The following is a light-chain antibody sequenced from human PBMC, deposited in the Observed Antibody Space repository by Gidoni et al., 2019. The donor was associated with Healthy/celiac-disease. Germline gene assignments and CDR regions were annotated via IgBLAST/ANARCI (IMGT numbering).Light chain of an antibody. V-gene: IGLV3-21*03. CDR3: QVWDSSSDSWV. CDR1: NIGSKS. J-gene: IGLJ3*02. Sequence: YVLPQPPSVSVAPGTTARITCGGINIGSKSVHWYQQKPVQAPVLVVYDDSVRPSGILERCSGSNSGNTATLTISRVEAGDEADYYCQVWDSSSDSWVFGGGTKLTVL. CDR2: DDS.